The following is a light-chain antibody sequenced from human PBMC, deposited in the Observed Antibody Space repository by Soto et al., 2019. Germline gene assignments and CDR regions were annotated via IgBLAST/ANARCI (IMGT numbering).Light chain of an antibody. V-gene: IGKV1-5*03. Sequence: QMTQSPSSLSASVGYRFTIICRASQSVSTRLAWYQQKPGKAPKLLIYKASSLESGVPSRFRGSGSGTEFTLTISSLQPDDFETYYCQQYNSYSSTFGQGTKVDIK. CDR2: KAS. CDR1: QSVSTR. J-gene: IGKJ1*01. CDR3: QQYNSYSST.